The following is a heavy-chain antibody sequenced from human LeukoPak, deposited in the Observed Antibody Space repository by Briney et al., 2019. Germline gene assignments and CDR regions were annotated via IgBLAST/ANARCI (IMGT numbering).Heavy chain of an antibody. V-gene: IGHV3-33*01. D-gene: IGHD4-23*01. CDR2: IWYDGSNK. CDR1: GFTFSSYG. J-gene: IGHJ4*02. CDR3: ARGGVPYGGLQY. Sequence: GGSLRLSCAASGFTFSSYGMHWVRQAPGKGLEWVAVIWYDGSNKYYADSVKGRFTISRDNSENTLYLQMNSLRAEDTAVYYCARGGVPYGGLQYWGQGTLVTVSS.